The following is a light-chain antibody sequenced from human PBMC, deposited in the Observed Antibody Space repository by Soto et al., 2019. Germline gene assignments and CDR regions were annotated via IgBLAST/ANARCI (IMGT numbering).Light chain of an antibody. CDR1: QSISGW. CDR2: HAS. CDR3: QQHNTYSRT. V-gene: IGKV1-5*03. J-gene: IGKJ1*01. Sequence: DIQMTQSPPTLSASVGDRVTITCRASQSISGWLAWYQQKPGKAPNLLIYHASTLESGVPSRFSGSGSGTEFTLTISSLQPDDFATYHCQQHNTYSRTFGQGTKVEIK.